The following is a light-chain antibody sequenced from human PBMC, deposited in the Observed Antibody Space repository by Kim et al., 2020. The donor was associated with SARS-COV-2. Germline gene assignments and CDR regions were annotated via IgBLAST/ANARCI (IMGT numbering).Light chain of an antibody. J-gene: IGLJ2*01. CDR1: SSDIGGYNY. Sequence: QSALTQPASVSGSPGQSITISCTGTSSDIGGYNYVSWYQHHPGKAPKVIIYDVSRRPSGISNRFSGSKSGKTASLAISGLQAEDEADYYCSSYRSRSVVCGGGTQLTVL. CDR2: DVS. CDR3: SSYRSRSVV. V-gene: IGLV2-14*03.